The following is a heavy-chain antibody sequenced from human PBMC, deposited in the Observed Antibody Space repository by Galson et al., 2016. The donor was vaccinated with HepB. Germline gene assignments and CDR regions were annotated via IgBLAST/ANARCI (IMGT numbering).Heavy chain of an antibody. D-gene: IGHD4-23*01. Sequence: SLRLSCAASGFTFSDYYMNWIRQAPGKGLEWVAHITNSGTHIYYADSVKGRFTISRDNAKNLLFLQMNRLRAEDSALYYCATSKTEETPYYYGMDVWGHGTTVIVS. CDR2: ITNSGTHI. J-gene: IGHJ6*02. V-gene: IGHV3-11*01. CDR1: GFTFSDYY. CDR3: ATSKTEETPYYYGMDV.